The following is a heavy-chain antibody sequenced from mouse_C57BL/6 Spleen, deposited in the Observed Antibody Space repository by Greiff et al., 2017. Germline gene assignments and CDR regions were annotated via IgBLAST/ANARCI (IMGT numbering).Heavy chain of an antibody. J-gene: IGHJ4*01. CDR1: GFTFSDYG. V-gene: IGHV5-17*01. CDR3: ATLRGDD. D-gene: IGHD3-1*01. Sequence: EVKLMESGGGLVKPGGSLKLSCAASGFTFSDYGMHWVRQAPEKGLEWVAYISSGSSTIYYADTVKGRFTISRDNAKNTLFLQMTSLRSEDTAMYYCATLRGDDWGQGTSVTVSS. CDR2: ISSGSSTI.